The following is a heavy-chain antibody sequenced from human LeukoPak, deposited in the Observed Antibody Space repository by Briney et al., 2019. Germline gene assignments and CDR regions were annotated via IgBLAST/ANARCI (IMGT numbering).Heavy chain of an antibody. CDR3: AKDRAYCGGDCPKDRYYFDY. J-gene: IGHJ4*02. D-gene: IGHD2-21*02. V-gene: IGHV3-23*01. CDR1: GFTFSSYA. Sequence: PGESLRLSCVASGFTFSSYAMSWVRQAPGKGLEWVSAISGSGGSTYYADSVKGRFTISRDNSKNTLYLQMNSLRAEDTAVYYCAKDRAYCGGDCPKDRYYFDYWGQGTLVTVSS. CDR2: ISGSGGST.